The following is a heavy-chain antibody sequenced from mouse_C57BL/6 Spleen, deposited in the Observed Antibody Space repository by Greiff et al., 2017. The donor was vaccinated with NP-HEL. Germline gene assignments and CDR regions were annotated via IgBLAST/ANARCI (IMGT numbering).Heavy chain of an antibody. Sequence: QVQLQQPGAELVRPGSSVKLSCKASGYTFTSYWMDWVKQRPGQGLEWIGNIYPSDSETHYNQKFKDKATLTVDKSSSTAYMQLSSLTSEDSAVYYGAREGYSNIYFDYWGQGTTLTVSS. CDR3: AREGYSNIYFDY. V-gene: IGHV1-61*01. CDR1: GYTFTSYW. CDR2: IYPSDSET. D-gene: IGHD2-5*01. J-gene: IGHJ2*01.